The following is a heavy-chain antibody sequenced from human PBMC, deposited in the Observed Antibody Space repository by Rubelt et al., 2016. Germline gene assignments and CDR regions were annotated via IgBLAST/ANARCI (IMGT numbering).Heavy chain of an antibody. CDR2: ISYDGDNK. Sequence: SSYGMHWVRQAPGKGLEWVAIISYDGDNKYNADSVKGRFTISRDNSKNTLYLQMNSLTVDDTAVYYCVRGKDDDFWSETDDAFDIWGRGTMVTVSS. CDR3: VRGKDDDFWSETDDAFDI. CDR1: SSYG. D-gene: IGHD3-3*01. V-gene: IGHV3-33*05. J-gene: IGHJ3*02.